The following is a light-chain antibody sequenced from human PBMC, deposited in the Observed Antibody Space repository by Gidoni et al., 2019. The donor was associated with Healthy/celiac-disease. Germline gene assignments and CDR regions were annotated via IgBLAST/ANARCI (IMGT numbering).Light chain of an antibody. J-gene: IGKJ2*03. V-gene: IGKV3-15*01. CDR1: QSVSSN. CDR3: QQYNNWPHS. CDR2: GAS. Sequence: IVITQSPATLSVSPGESATLSCRASQSVSSNLAWYQQKPGQAPRLLIYGASTRATGIPARFSGRGSGKEFTLTISSLQSEDFAVDYCQQYNNWPHSFXQXTKLEIK.